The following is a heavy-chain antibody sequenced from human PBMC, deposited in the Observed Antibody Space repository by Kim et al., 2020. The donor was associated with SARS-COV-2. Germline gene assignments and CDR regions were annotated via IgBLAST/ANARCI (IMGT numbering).Heavy chain of an antibody. CDR2: IYYSGST. Sequence: SETLSLTCTVSGGSISSSSYYWGWIRQPPGKGLEWIGSIYYSGSTYYNPSLKSRVTISVDTSKNQFSLKLSSVTAADTAVYYCARLGCSGGSCYSGFDP. CDR3: ARLGCSGGSCYSGFDP. J-gene: IGHJ5*02. V-gene: IGHV4-39*01. D-gene: IGHD2-15*01. CDR1: GGSISSSSYY.